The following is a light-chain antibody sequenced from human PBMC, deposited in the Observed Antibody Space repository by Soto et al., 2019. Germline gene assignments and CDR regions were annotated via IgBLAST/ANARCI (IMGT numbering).Light chain of an antibody. CDR2: SAS. V-gene: IGKV1-27*01. Sequence: DIQMTQSPSSLSASVGDRVTITCRESQDISVYLAWYQQKPGKVPKLLISSASTLQSGVPSRFSGSGSGTDFTLTISSLQPEDVATYFCQKFNTAPLTFGQGTRLEIK. J-gene: IGKJ5*01. CDR3: QKFNTAPLT. CDR1: QDISVY.